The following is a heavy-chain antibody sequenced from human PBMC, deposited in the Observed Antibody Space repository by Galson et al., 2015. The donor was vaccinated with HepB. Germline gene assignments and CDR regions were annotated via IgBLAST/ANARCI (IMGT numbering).Heavy chain of an antibody. D-gene: IGHD4-17*01. V-gene: IGHV3-21*06. J-gene: IGHJ4*02. Sequence: SLRLSCAASGFSFISYSMNWVRQAPGKGLEWVSSISSSSSYIYYADSVKGRFTTSRDNARNLLYLQMDSLRVEDTALYYCARDPAYGALDYWGQGTLVTVSS. CDR1: GFSFISYS. CDR3: ARDPAYGALDY. CDR2: ISSSSSYI.